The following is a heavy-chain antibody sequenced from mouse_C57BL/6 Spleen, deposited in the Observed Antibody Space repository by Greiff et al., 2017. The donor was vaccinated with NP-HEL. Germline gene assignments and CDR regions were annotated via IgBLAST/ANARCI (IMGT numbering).Heavy chain of an antibody. D-gene: IGHD2-3*01. CDR2: IYPGDGDT. CDR1: GYAFSSYW. V-gene: IGHV1-80*01. Sequence: VQLQQSGAELVKPGASVKISCKASGYAFSSYWMNWVKQRPGKGLAWIGQIYPGDGDTNYNGKFKGKATLTADKSSSTAYMQLSSLTSEDAAVYFCARDGVYAMDYWGQGTSVTVSS. J-gene: IGHJ4*01. CDR3: ARDGVYAMDY.